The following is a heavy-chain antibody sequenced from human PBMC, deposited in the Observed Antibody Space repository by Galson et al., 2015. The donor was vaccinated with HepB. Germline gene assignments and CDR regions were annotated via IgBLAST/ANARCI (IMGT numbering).Heavy chain of an antibody. J-gene: IGHJ3*02. CDR2: ISYDGSNK. V-gene: IGHV3-30*03. Sequence: SLRLSCAASGFTFSSYGMHWVRQAPGKGLEWVAVISYDGSNKYYADSVKGRFTISRDNSKNTLYLQMNSLRAEDTAVYYCARDGVAVALDWFDIWGQGTMVTVSS. CDR1: GFTFSSYG. D-gene: IGHD6-19*01. CDR3: ARDGVAVALDWFDI.